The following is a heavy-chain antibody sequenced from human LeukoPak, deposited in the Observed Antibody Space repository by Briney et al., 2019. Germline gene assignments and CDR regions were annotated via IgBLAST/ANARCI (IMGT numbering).Heavy chain of an antibody. CDR1: GFTFSSYA. CDR2: IGDSTVSA. V-gene: IGHV3-23*01. J-gene: IGHJ4*02. CDR3: AKTPSHLNSPHFFDY. D-gene: IGHD1-1*01. Sequence: GGSLRLSCAASGFTFSSYAMSWVRQAPGKGLEWVSTIGDSTVSAYSVDSVKGRFTISRDDSKNTLYLQMNSLRAEDTAVYFCAKTPSHLNSPHFFDYWGQGTLVTVSS.